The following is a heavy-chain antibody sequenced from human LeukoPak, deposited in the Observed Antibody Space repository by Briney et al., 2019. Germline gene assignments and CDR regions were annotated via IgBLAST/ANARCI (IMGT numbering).Heavy chain of an antibody. CDR2: ISAYNGNT. Sequence: ASVKVSCKASGYTFTSYGISWVRQAPGQGLEWMGWISAYNGNTNYAQKLQGRVTMTTDTSTSTAYMELRSLRSDDTAVYYCARTIREDSSGTFHYWGQGTLVTVSS. CDR1: GYTFTSYG. CDR3: ARTIREDSSGTFHY. D-gene: IGHD6-25*01. J-gene: IGHJ4*02. V-gene: IGHV1-18*01.